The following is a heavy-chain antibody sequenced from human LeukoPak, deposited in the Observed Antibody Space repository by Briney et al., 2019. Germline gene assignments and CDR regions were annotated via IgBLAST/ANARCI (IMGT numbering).Heavy chain of an antibody. CDR3: ARDRSSGWYGDAFDI. V-gene: IGHV1-69*05. Sequence: SVKVSCKASGGTFSSYAISWVRQAPEQGLEWMGRIILIFGTPSYAQKFEGRATITTDESTSTAYMELSSLRSEDTAVYYCARDRSSGWYGDAFDIWGQRTMVTVSS. D-gene: IGHD6-19*01. CDR1: GGTFSSYA. J-gene: IGHJ3*02. CDR2: IILIFGTP.